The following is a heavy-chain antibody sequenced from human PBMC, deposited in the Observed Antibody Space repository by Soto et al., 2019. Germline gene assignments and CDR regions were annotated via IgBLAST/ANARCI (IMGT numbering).Heavy chain of an antibody. CDR1: GGSISSGGYS. V-gene: IGHV4-30-2*01. Sequence: QLQLQEPGSGLVKPSQTLSLTCAVSGGSISSGGYSWSWIRQPPGKGLEWIGYIYHSGSTYYNPSLKSRVTISADRSKNQFSLKLSSVTAAYTAVYYCARAGLVGATALDYWGQGTLVTVSS. CDR3: ARAGLVGATALDY. CDR2: IYHSGST. J-gene: IGHJ4*02. D-gene: IGHD1-26*01.